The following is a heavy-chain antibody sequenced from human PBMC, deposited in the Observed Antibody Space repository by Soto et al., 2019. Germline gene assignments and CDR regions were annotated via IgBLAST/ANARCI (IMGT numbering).Heavy chain of an antibody. Sequence: GGSLRLSCAASGFTFDDYAMHWVRQAPGKGLEWVSGISWNSGSIGYADSVKGRFTISRDNAKNSLYLQMNSLRAEDTALYYCAKVADGTTGTSPYYYYYMDVWGKGTTVTVSS. CDR3: AKVADGTTGTSPYYYYYMDV. D-gene: IGHD1-1*01. CDR1: GFTFDDYA. V-gene: IGHV3-9*01. J-gene: IGHJ6*03. CDR2: ISWNSGSI.